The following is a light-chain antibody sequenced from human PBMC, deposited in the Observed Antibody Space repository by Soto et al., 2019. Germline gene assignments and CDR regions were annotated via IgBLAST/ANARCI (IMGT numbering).Light chain of an antibody. V-gene: IGLV2-23*02. Sequence: QSALTQPASVSGSPGQSITISCTGTSSDVGSYNLVSRYQQHPGKAPKLMIYEVSKRPSGVSNRFSGSKSGNTASLTISGLQAEDEADYYCCSYAGSSTFEKVFGGGTKVTVL. CDR2: EVS. CDR1: SSDVGSYNL. CDR3: CSYAGSSTFEKV. J-gene: IGLJ3*02.